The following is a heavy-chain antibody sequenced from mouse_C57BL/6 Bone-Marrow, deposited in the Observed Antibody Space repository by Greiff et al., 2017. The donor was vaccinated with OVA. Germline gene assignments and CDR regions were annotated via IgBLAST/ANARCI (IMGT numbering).Heavy chain of an antibody. V-gene: IGHV1-82*01. CDR2: IYPGAGGT. D-gene: IGHD1-1*01. J-gene: IGHJ4*01. CDR1: GYAFSSSW. Sequence: QVQLQQSGPELVKPGASVTISCKASGYAFSSSWMNWVKQRPGKGLEWIGRIYPGAGGTNYNGKFKGKATLPADKSSSTTYMQLSSLTSEDTAVYFCAREMYDYGSSYVHARDYWGQGTSVTVSS. CDR3: AREMYDYGSSYVHARDY.